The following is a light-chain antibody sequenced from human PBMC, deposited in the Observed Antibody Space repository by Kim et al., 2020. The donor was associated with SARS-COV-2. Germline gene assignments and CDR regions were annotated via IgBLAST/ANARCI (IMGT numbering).Light chain of an antibody. J-gene: IGKJ3*01. Sequence: LSPVERAALSCSASQSVSSSYLAWYQQKPGQAPRLLIYGASSRATGIPDRFSGSGSGTDFTLTISRLEPEDFAVYYCQQYGSSPSFGPGTKVDIK. CDR1: QSVSSSY. CDR2: GAS. V-gene: IGKV3-20*01. CDR3: QQYGSSPS.